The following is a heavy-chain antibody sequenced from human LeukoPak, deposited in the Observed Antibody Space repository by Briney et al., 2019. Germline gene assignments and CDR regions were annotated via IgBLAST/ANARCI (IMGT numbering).Heavy chain of an antibody. CDR1: GFTFSSYA. CDR3: AKQGCSSTSCYRNVYYYYGMDV. V-gene: IGHV3-30-3*02. J-gene: IGHJ6*02. D-gene: IGHD2-2*01. Sequence: GRSLRLSCAASGFTFSSYAMHWVRQAPGKGLEWVAVISYDGSKKYYADSVKGRFTISRDNSKNTLYLQMNSLRTEDTAVYYCAKQGCSSTSCYRNVYYYYGMDVWGQGTTVTVSS. CDR2: ISYDGSKK.